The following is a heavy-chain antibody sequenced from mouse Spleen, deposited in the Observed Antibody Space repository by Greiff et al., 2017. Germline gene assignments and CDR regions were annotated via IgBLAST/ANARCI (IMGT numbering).Heavy chain of an antibody. CDR2: IWGGGST. CDR3: AKQGGDGYPFAY. J-gene: IGHJ3*01. V-gene: IGHV2-9*01. CDR1: GLSLTSYG. D-gene: IGHD2-3*01. Sequence: VKLVESGPGLVAPSQSLSITCTVSGLSLTSYGVDWVRQPPGKGLEWLGVIWGGGSTNYNSALMSRLSISKDNSKSQVFLKMNSLQTDDTAMYYCAKQGGDGYPFAYWGQGTLVTVSA.